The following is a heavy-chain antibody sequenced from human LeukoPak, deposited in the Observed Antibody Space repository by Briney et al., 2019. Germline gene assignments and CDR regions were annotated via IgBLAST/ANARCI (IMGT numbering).Heavy chain of an antibody. CDR1: GFTFSSYA. CDR3: ASGEIAVAGEVDY. CDR2: ISYDGSNK. D-gene: IGHD6-19*01. J-gene: IGHJ4*02. Sequence: GSLRLSCTASGFTFSSYAMHWVRQAPGKGLEWVAVISYDGSNKYYADSVKGRFTISRDNSKNTLYLQMNSLRAEDTAVYYCASGEIAVAGEVDYWGQGTLVTVSS. V-gene: IGHV3-30-3*01.